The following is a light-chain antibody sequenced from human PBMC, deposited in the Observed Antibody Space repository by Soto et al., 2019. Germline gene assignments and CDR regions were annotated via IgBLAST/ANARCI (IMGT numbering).Light chain of an antibody. Sequence: DIQMTQSPSTLSASVGDRVTITCRASHSISSWLAWYQQKPGKATKLLIYKASSLESGVPSRFSGSGSWTEFTLTISSLQPDDFATYYFQQYNSYSYTFGQGTKLEIK. CDR2: KAS. J-gene: IGKJ2*01. V-gene: IGKV1-5*03. CDR1: HSISSW. CDR3: QQYNSYSYT.